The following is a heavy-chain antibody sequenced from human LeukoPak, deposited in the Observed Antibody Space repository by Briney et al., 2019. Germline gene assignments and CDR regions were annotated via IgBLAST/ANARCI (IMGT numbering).Heavy chain of an antibody. CDR1: GYTLTELS. V-gene: IGHV1-24*01. CDR3: ATAPPQYCSSTSCYPNYYYYGMDV. D-gene: IGHD2-2*01. Sequence: GASVKVSCKVSGYTLTELSMHWVRQAPGKGLEWMGGFDPEDGETIYAKKFQGRVTMTEDTSTDTAYMELSSLRSEDTAVYYCATAPPQYCSSTSCYPNYYYYGMDVWGKGTTVTVSS. CDR2: FDPEDGET. J-gene: IGHJ6*04.